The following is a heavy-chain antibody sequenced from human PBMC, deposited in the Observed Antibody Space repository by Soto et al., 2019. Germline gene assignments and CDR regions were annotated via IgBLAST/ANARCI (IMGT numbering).Heavy chain of an antibody. Sequence: SETLSLTCAVYGASLSDNYCNWLRQPPGKGLEWIGEINHSGNTNYNPSLRSRVTISVDTSKTQFSLNVTSVTAADTAVYYCVSLFCSGANCYSGHGRNFDYWGQGTLVTVSS. J-gene: IGHJ4*02. CDR1: GASLSDNY. CDR2: INHSGNT. CDR3: VSLFCSGANCYSGHGRNFDY. D-gene: IGHD2-15*01. V-gene: IGHV4-34*01.